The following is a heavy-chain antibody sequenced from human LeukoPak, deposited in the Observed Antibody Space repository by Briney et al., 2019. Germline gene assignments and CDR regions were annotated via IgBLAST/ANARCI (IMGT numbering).Heavy chain of an antibody. D-gene: IGHD1/OR15-1a*01. CDR3: ARFVTATQAYYYYGMDV. Sequence: ASVRLSCAASGYTFTDYDMHWVRQAPGQGLEWMGWINPNSGGTSFAQSFLGRVTMTRDKSMSTAYMELSRLRSDDTAVYYCARFVTATQAYYYYGMDVWGQGTTVTVSS. V-gene: IGHV1-2*02. CDR2: INPNSGGT. CDR1: GYTFTDYD. J-gene: IGHJ6*02.